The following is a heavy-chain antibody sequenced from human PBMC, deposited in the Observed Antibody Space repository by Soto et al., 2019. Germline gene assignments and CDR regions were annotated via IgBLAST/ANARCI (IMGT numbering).Heavy chain of an antibody. CDR1: GFTFTGYY. V-gene: IGHV1-2*04. D-gene: IGHD6-13*01. CDR2: INPNSGVA. J-gene: IGHJ4*02. Sequence: QVQLVQSGAEVKRPGASVKVSCKASGFTFTGYYMHWVRQAPGQGLEWIGWINPNSGVANYAQKFHDWVTITRDTSITTAYMELSGLKSDDTAVYFCAKDDAGHPDFWVQGTLVTVSS. CDR3: AKDDAGHPDF.